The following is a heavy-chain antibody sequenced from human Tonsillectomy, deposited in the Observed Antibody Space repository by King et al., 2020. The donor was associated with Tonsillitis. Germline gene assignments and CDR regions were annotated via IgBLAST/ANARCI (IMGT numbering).Heavy chain of an antibody. Sequence: VPLQESGPGLVKPSETLSLTCTVSGGSISSYYWSWIRQPAGKGLAWIGRIYTSGSTNYNPSLKSRVSMSVDTSKNQFSLKLSSVTAADTAVYYCARSTYYDYWSGYPYYFDSWGQGTLVTVSS. V-gene: IGHV4-4*07. CDR3: ARSTYYDYWSGYPYYFDS. D-gene: IGHD3-3*01. CDR1: GGSISSYY. J-gene: IGHJ4*02. CDR2: IYTSGST.